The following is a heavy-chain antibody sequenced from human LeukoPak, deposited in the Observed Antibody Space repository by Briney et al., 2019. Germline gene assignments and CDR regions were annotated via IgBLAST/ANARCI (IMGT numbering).Heavy chain of an antibody. D-gene: IGHD3-10*01. CDR1: DGSISSGGYS. CDR3: ARAHDPYYYGSGSYYKVGAFDI. CDR2: IYHSGST. J-gene: IGHJ3*02. Sequence: MPSETLSLTCAVSDGSISSGGYSWSWIRQPPGKGLEWIGYIYHSGSTYYNPSLKSRVTISVDRSKNQFSLKLSSVTAADTAVYYCARAHDPYYYGSGSYYKVGAFDIWGQGTMVTVSS. V-gene: IGHV4-30-2*01.